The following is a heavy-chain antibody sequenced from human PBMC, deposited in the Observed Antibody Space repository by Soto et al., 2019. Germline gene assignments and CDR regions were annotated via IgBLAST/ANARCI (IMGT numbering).Heavy chain of an antibody. CDR2: IKRKSDGGTT. V-gene: IGHV3-15*01. Sequence: GGSLRLSCAASGFTFSNAWMSWVRQAPGKGLEWVGRIKRKSDGGTTDYAAPVKGRFTVSRDDSKNTLYLQMNSLKTEDTAVYYCTTGLSSGYYNFDYWGQGTPVTVSS. J-gene: IGHJ4*02. D-gene: IGHD3-22*01. CDR3: TTGLSSGYYNFDY. CDR1: GFTFSNAW.